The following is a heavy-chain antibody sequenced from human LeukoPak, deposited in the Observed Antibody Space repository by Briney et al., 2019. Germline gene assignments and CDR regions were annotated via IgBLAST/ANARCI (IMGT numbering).Heavy chain of an antibody. Sequence: PSETLSLTCTVSGSSITSTYYWAWFRQPPGKGLEWIATVFQLQTVHTFYNPSLESRVTMSLDTSQNQFSLNLTSVTAADTALYFCARVLHAPKFIDSWGQGTLVTVSS. CDR2: VFQLQTVHT. J-gene: IGHJ4*02. D-gene: IGHD2-8*01. CDR1: GSSITSTYY. V-gene: IGHV4-38-2*02. CDR3: ARVLHAPKFIDS.